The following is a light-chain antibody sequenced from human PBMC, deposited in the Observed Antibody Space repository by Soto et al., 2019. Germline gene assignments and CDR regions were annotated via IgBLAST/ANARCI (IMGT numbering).Light chain of an antibody. CDR1: QSVSSNY. Sequence: EIVLTQSPGTLSLSPGEGATLSCRASQSVSSNYLAWYQQKLGQAPRLLIYSASRRATGIPDRFSGSGSGTDFTLTISRLETEDFAVYYCQQYGSSPVTFGQGTRLEIE. V-gene: IGKV3-20*01. CDR3: QQYGSSPVT. J-gene: IGKJ5*01. CDR2: SAS.